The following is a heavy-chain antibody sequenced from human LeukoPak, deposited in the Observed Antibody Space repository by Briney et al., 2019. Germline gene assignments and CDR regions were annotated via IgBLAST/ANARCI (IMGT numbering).Heavy chain of an antibody. CDR2: ISSSSSYI. V-gene: IGHV3-21*01. D-gene: IGHD6-19*01. J-gene: IGHJ4*02. CDR1: GFTFSSYS. CDR3: ARVGPVAASSIDY. Sequence: PGGSLRLSCAASGFTFSSYSMNWVRQAPGKGLEWVSSISSSSSYIYYADSVKGRFTISRDNAKNSLYLQMNSLRAEDTAVYYCARVGPVAASSIDYWGQGTLVTVSS.